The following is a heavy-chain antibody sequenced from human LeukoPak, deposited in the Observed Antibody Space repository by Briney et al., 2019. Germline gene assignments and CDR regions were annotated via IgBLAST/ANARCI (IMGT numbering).Heavy chain of an antibody. CDR2: IYHSGST. V-gene: IGHV4-38-2*01. J-gene: IGHJ4*02. CDR3: ARPRGSCSGGSCYYYYFDY. D-gene: IGHD2-15*01. Sequence: SETLSLTCAVSGYSISSGFYWGWIRQPPGKGLEWFGSIYHSGSTYYNPSLKSRVTISVDTSKNQFSLKLSSVTAADTAVYYCARPRGSCSGGSCYYYYFDYWGQGTLVTVSS. CDR1: GYSISSGFY.